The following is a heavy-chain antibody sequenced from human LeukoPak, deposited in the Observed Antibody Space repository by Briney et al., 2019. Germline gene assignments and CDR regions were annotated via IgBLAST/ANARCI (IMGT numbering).Heavy chain of an antibody. V-gene: IGHV3-23*01. J-gene: IGHJ4*02. CDR2: ISGSGSHT. D-gene: IGHD3-10*02. CDR1: GFRFSSHA. Sequence: GGSLRLSCAASGFRFSSHAMNWVRQAPGKGLEWVSAISGSGSHTYYADSVRGRFTISRDNSKSTLYLQMNSLRAEDTAVYYCAKDVRGYNRPFDYWGQGTLVTVSS. CDR3: AKDVRGYNRPFDY.